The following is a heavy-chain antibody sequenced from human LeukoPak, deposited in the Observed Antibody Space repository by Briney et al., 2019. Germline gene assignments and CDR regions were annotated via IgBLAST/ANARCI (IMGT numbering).Heavy chain of an antibody. D-gene: IGHD6-13*01. V-gene: IGHV1-8*01. CDR3: ARGRSSSWYLSGDWFDP. CDR1: GYTFTSYD. CDR2: MNPNSGNT. J-gene: IGHJ5*02. Sequence: GASVTVSCKASGYTFTSYDINWVRQATGQGLEWMGWMNPNSGNTGYAQKFQGRVTMTRNTSISTAYMELSSLRSEDTAVYYCARGRSSSWYLSGDWFDPWGQGTLVTVSS.